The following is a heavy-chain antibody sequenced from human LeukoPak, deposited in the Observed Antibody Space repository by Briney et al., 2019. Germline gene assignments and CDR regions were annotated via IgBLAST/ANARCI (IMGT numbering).Heavy chain of an antibody. CDR3: ASYLIDDSSGQGYFQH. CDR2: IYYSGST. CDR1: GGSISSYY. V-gene: IGHV4-59*01. D-gene: IGHD3-22*01. J-gene: IGHJ1*01. Sequence: PSETLSLTCTVSGGSISSYYWSWIRQPPGKGLEWIGYIYYSGSTNYNPSLKSRVTISVDTSKNQFSLKLSSVTAADTAVYYCASYLIDDSSGQGYFQHWGQGTLVTVSS.